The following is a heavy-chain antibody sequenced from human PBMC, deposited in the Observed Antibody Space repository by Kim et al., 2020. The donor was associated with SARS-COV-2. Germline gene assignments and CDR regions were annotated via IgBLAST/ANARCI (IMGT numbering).Heavy chain of an antibody. Sequence: SETLSLTCTVSGGSISSHYWSWIRQPPGKGLEWIGSIYYTGSTDYDPSLKRRVSISVDTSKNQFSLKLSSVTAADTAVYYCARVGGSGNYRLEAFDMWGRGTMATVS. CDR2: IYYTGST. CDR1: GGSISSHY. V-gene: IGHV4-59*11. CDR3: ARVGGSGNYRLEAFDM. D-gene: IGHD3-10*01. J-gene: IGHJ3*02.